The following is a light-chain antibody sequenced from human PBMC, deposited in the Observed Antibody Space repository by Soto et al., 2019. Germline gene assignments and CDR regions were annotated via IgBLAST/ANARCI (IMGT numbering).Light chain of an antibody. CDR3: QQYNNWWT. V-gene: IGKV3-15*01. CDR2: DDS. Sequence: EILMTQSPATLSVSPGERATLSCRASESVSSKLVWYQQKPGQAPRLLIHDDSTRATGIPARFSGSGSGTEFTLTISSLQSEDFAVYYCQQYNNWWTVGQGTKVEIK. J-gene: IGKJ1*01. CDR1: ESVSSK.